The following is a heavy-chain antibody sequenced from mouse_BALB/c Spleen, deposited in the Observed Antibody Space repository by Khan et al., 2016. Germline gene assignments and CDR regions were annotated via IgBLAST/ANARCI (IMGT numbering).Heavy chain of an antibody. J-gene: IGHJ4*01. CDR2: IDPFNGGT. CDR1: GYSFTSYY. CDR3: ARSTQSFYAMDY. Sequence: LQQSGPELMKPGASVKISCKASGYSFTSYYMHWVKQSHGKSLEWIGYIDPFNGGTSYNQKFKGKATLTVDKSSSTAYMHLSSLTSEDSAVYYCARSTQSFYAMDYWGQGTSVTVSS. V-gene: IGHV1S135*01.